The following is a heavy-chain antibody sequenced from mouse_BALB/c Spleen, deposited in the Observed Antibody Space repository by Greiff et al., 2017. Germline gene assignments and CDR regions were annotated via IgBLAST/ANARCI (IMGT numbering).Heavy chain of an antibody. CDR3: TRSGGKALYYFDD. CDR1: GYSFTSYW. V-gene: IGHV1-5*01. CDR2: IYPGNSDT. J-gene: IGHJ2*01. Sequence: EVQLQESGTVLARPGASVKMSCKASGYSFTSYWMHWVKQRPGQGLEWIGAIYPGNSDTSYNQKFKGKAKLTAVTSASTAYMELSSLTNEDSAVYYCTRSGGKALYYFDDWGQGTTLTVSS. D-gene: IGHD1-3*01.